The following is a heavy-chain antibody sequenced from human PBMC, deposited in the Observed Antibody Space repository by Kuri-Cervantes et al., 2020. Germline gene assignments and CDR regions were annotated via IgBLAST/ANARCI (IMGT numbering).Heavy chain of an antibody. CDR3: ARANYGSGSRRQFDY. V-gene: IGHV4-38-2*02. D-gene: IGHD3-10*01. J-gene: IGHJ4*01. CDR1: GFSLSNARMG. CDR2: INHSGST. Sequence: SGPTLVKPTETLTLTCTVSGFSLSNARMGVSWIRQPPGKGLEWIGEINHSGSTNYNPSLQSRGTISVDTSKNQFSLKLSSMAATDTAMYYCARANYGSGSRRQFDYWAPGTLVTVSS.